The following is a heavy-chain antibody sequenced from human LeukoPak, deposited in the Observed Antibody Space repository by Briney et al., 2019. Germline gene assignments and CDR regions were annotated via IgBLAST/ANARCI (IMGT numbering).Heavy chain of an antibody. Sequence: GGSLRLSCAASGFTFDDYAMHWVRQAPGKGLEWVSGISWNSGSIGYAGSVKGRFTISRDNAKNSLYLQMNSLRAEDTALYYCAKAAGIAAAGIGYYYMDVWGKGTTVTVSS. CDR1: GFTFDDYA. CDR3: AKAAGIAAAGIGYYYMDV. D-gene: IGHD6-13*01. V-gene: IGHV3-9*01. CDR2: ISWNSGSI. J-gene: IGHJ6*03.